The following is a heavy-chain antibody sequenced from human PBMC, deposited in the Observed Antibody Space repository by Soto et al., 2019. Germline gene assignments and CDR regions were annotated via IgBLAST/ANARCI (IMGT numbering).Heavy chain of an antibody. CDR2: IYHSGST. CDR1: GGSISSGGYS. D-gene: IGHD2-15*01. J-gene: IGHJ4*02. V-gene: IGHV4-30-2*01. CDR3: ARVKGLGLVIRAFDY. Sequence: PSETLSLTCAVSGGSISSGGYSWSWIRQPPGKGLEWIGYIYHSGSTYYNPSLKSRVTISVDRSKNQFSLKLSSVTAADTAVYYCARVKGLGLVIRAFDYWGQGNLVTFSS.